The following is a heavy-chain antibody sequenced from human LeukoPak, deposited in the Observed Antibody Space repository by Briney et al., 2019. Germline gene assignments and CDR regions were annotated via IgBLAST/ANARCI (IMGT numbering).Heavy chain of an antibody. CDR1: GFSFSNYA. V-gene: IGHV3-23*01. Sequence: GGSLRLSCAASGFSFSNYAMSWVRQAPGKGLEWVSVISGSGGSTYYADSVKGRFTISRDNSKNTLYLQMNSLRAEDTAVYYCAKIVGVAEQIHDYWGQGTLVTVSS. J-gene: IGHJ4*02. D-gene: IGHD2-21*01. CDR2: ISGSGGST. CDR3: AKIVGVAEQIHDY.